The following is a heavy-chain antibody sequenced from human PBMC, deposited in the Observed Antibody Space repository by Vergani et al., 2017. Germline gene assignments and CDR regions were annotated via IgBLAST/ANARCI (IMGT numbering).Heavy chain of an antibody. V-gene: IGHV4-38-2*02. CDR3: ARHRGDYDRGGMDV. CDR2: IYHTGSA. CDR1: AYSISSTYY. D-gene: IGHD4-17*01. Sequence: QLQLQESGPGLVKPSETLPLICTVSAYSISSTYYWGWIRQPPGKGLEWIGNIYHTGSAYYNPSLKSRVTISVDTSKNQFSLKLSSVTAADTAVYYCARHRGDYDRGGMDVWGQGTTVTVSS. J-gene: IGHJ6*02.